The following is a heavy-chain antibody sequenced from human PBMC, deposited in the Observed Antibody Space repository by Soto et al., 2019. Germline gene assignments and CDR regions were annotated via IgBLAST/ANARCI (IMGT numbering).Heavy chain of an antibody. V-gene: IGHV4-34*01. J-gene: IGHJ4*02. CDR3: ARDKITGLFDY. CDR2: INHRGST. D-gene: IGHD2-8*02. Sequence: SETLSLTCAVYGGSFSGYYWTWIRQPPGTGLEWIGEINHRGSTNYTPSLKSRVTISVDTSKNQFSLKLTSVTAADTAVYYCARDKITGLFDYWGQGTLVTVSS. CDR1: GGSFSGYY.